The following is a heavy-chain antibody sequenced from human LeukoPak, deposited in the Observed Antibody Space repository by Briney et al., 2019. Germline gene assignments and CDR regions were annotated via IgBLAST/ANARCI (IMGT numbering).Heavy chain of an antibody. Sequence: SVKVSCKASGGTFSSYAISWVRQAPGQGLEWMGGITPIFGTANYAQKFQGRVTITADESTSTAYMELSSLRSEDTAVYYCAIVYERSAIFGVGPFDYWGQGTLVTVSS. CDR3: AIVYERSAIFGVGPFDY. D-gene: IGHD3-3*01. CDR2: ITPIFGTA. V-gene: IGHV1-69*13. CDR1: GGTFSSYA. J-gene: IGHJ4*02.